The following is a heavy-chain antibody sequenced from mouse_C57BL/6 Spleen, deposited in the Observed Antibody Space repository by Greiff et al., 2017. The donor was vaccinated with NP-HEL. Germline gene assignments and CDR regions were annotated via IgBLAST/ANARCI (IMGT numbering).Heavy chain of an antibody. Sequence: EVKLMESGGGLVKPGGSLKLSCAASGFTFSDYGMHWVRQAPEKGLEWVAYISSGSSTIYYADTVKGRFTISRDNAKNTLFLQMTSLGSEDTAMYYCARTIYPDAMDYWGQGTSVTVSS. V-gene: IGHV5-17*01. CDR3: ARTIYPDAMDY. CDR2: ISSGSSTI. J-gene: IGHJ4*01. D-gene: IGHD2-1*01. CDR1: GFTFSDYG.